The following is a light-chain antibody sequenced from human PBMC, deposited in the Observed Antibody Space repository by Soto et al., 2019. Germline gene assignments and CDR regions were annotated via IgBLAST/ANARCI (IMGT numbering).Light chain of an antibody. Sequence: EIVLTQSPDTLSLSPGERATLSCRASQSISSTQLVWYQQKPGQAPTLLIFGASSRATGIPDRFSGSGSGTDFTLTISGLQPEDFEVYYCQQYGTSPGTLGQGTKVDIK. CDR3: QQYGTSPGT. J-gene: IGKJ1*01. CDR1: QSISSTQ. CDR2: GAS. V-gene: IGKV3-20*01.